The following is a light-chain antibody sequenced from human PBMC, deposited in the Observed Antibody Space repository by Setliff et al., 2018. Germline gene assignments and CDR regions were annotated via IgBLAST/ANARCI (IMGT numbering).Light chain of an antibody. V-gene: IGLV2-14*02. J-gene: IGLJ1*01. CDR1: SSDVETYNI. CDR2: QVN. CDR3: SSYTSRTTLDV. Sequence: QSALTQPASVSGSPGQSITISCTGSSSDVETYNIVSWYQQHPGKAPKILIYQVNQRPSGVSDRFSGSKSGNTASLTISGLQAEDEADYYCSSYTSRTTLDVFGTGTKVT.